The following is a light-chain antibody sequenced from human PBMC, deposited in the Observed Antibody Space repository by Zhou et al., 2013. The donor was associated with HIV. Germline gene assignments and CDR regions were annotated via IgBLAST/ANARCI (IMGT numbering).Light chain of an antibody. Sequence: VLTQSPATLSVSPGERVTLSCRASQSVYNNLAWYQQKPGQAPRLLIYGASTRAPGVPDRFSGSGSGTDFTLTISRLEPEDFAVYYCQQYGSSVTFAGGTKVETK. CDR2: GAS. J-gene: IGKJ4*01. V-gene: IGKV3-20*01. CDR1: QSVYNN. CDR3: QQYGSSVT.